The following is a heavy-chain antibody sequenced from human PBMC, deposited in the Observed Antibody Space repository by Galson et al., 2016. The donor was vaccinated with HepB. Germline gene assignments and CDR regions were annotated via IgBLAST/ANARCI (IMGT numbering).Heavy chain of an antibody. V-gene: IGHV1-8*01. Sequence: SVKVSCKASGDTFASYDINWLRQATGQGLEWMGWMNPNRGNTGYAQKFQGRVTMTRNTSISTAYMELSSLTSEDTAVYYCARGSDYSNYVAVYWGQGTLVTASS. CDR2: MNPNRGNT. CDR1: GDTFASYD. CDR3: ARGSDYSNYVAVY. J-gene: IGHJ4*02. D-gene: IGHD4-11*01.